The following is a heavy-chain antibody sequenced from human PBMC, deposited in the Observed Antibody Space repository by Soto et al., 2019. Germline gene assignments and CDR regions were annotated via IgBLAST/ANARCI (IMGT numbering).Heavy chain of an antibody. CDR2: ITGSGGST. D-gene: IGHD4-17*01. CDR1: GFTFSTYA. J-gene: IGHJ4*02. CDR3: AKDRYGDYGGIDY. Sequence: GGSLRLSCAASGFTFSTYAMICDRQAPGKGLEWVSVITGSGGSTYYADSVKGRFTISRDTSKNTLFLQMNSLRAEDTAVYYCAKDRYGDYGGIDYWGQGTMVTVS. V-gene: IGHV3-23*01.